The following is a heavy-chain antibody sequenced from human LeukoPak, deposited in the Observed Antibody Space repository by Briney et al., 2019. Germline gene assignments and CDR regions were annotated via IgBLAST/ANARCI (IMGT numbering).Heavy chain of an antibody. CDR1: GFSFSSDW. V-gene: IGHV3-7*05. J-gene: IGHJ4*02. Sequence: GGSLRLSCAASGFSFSSDWMSWVRQAPGKGLEWVANIRRDRSQKYYVDSVKGRFTISRDNADNSLYLHMNSLRAEDTAVYYCARPLMGGGNSPFDSWGQGTLVTVSS. CDR3: ARPLMGGGNSPFDS. D-gene: IGHD4-23*01. CDR2: IRRDRSQK.